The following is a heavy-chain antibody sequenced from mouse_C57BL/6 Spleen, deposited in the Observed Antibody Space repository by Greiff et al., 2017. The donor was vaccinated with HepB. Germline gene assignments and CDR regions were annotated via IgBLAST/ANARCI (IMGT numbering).Heavy chain of an antibody. CDR1: GYTFTSYW. CDR2: IDPSDSYT. D-gene: IGHD2-4*01. J-gene: IGHJ2*01. V-gene: IGHV1-69*01. Sequence: QVQLQQPGAELVMPGASVKLSCKASGYTFTSYWMHWVKQRPGQGLEWIGEIDPSDSYTNYNQKFKGKSTLTVDKSSSTAYMQLSSLTSEDSAVYYCARGAYDYDGYWGQGTTLTVSS. CDR3: ARGAYDYDGY.